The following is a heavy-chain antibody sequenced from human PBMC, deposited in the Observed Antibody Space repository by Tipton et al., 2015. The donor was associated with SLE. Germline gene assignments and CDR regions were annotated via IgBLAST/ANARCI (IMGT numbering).Heavy chain of an antibody. D-gene: IGHD6-13*01. V-gene: IGHV3-30*02. CDR2: IRYDGSNK. CDR1: GFTFSSYG. Sequence: SLRLSCAASGFTFSSYGMHWVRQAPGKGLEWVAFIRYDGSNKYYADSVKGRFTISRDNSKNTLYLQMNSLRAEDTAVYYCAKERWAAAAGSPTDYWVQGTLVTVSS. J-gene: IGHJ4*02. CDR3: AKERWAAAAGSPTDY.